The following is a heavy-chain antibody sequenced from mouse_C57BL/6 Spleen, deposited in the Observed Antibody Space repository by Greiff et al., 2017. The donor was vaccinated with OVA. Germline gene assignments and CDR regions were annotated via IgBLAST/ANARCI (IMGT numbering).Heavy chain of an antibody. V-gene: IGHV1-15*01. CDR3: TRRRRDYGGFPSYFDY. J-gene: IGHJ2*01. D-gene: IGHD1-1*01. Sequence: LKQSGAELVRPGASVTLSCQASGYTFTDYEMHWVKQTPVHGLEWIGAIDPETGGTAYNQKFKGKAILTADKSSSTAYMELRSLTSEDSAVYYCTRRRRDYGGFPSYFDYWGQGTTLTVSS. CDR1: GYTFTDYE. CDR2: IDPETGGT.